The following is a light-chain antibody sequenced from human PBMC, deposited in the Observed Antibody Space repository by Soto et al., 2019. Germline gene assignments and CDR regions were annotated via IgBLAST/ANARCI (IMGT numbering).Light chain of an antibody. Sequence: QSALTQPASVSGSPGQSITISCTGTSSDVGSYNLVSWYQQHPGKAPKLMIYEVSKRPSGVSNRFSGSKSGNTASLTISGLQREDEDDYSSCSYAVSRYVFGTGSMVTV. CDR2: EVS. J-gene: IGLJ1*01. CDR3: CSYAVSRYV. V-gene: IGLV2-23*02. CDR1: SSDVGSYNL.